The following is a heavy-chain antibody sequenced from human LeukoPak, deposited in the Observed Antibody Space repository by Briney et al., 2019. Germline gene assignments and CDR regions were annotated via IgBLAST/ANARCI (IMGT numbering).Heavy chain of an antibody. V-gene: IGHV4-39*01. J-gene: IGHJ4*02. CDR2: IYYSGNT. CDR1: GVSISSSNSY. D-gene: IGHD6-13*01. Sequence: PSETLSLTCTVSGVSISSSNSYWGWIRQPPGKGLEWIGSIYYSGNTYYNASLKSQVSISIDTSKNQFSLKLSSVTAADTAVYYCARGLYPTLQQQLVRQGYYFDYWGQGTLVTVSS. CDR3: ARGLYPTLQQQLVRQGYYFDY.